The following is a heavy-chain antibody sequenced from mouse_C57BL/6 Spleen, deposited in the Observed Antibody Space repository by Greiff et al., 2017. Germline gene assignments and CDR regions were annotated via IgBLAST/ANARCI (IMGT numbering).Heavy chain of an antibody. J-gene: IGHJ3*01. CDR2: IDPEDGDT. V-gene: IGHV14-1*01. D-gene: IGHD2-2*01. Sequence: EVQLQQSGAELVRPGASVKLSCTASGFNINDYYMHWVKQRPEQGLEWIGRIDPEDGDTESAPPFQGKATMTADTSSNTASLQLSSLKAEDTAVYYCTKEGDRYGNDGAYWGQGTVVTVSA. CDR1: GFNINDYY. CDR3: TKEGDRYGNDGAY.